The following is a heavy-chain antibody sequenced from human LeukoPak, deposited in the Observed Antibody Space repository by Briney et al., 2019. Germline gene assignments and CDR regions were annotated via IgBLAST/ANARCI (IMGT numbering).Heavy chain of an antibody. CDR1: GYTFTGYY. CDR3: ARDTVGANYYFDY. CDR2: INPNSGGT. D-gene: IGHD1-26*01. V-gene: IGHV1-2*02. Sequence: ASVKVSCTASGYTFTGYYMHWVRQAPGQGLEWMGWINPNSGGTNYAQKFQGRVTMTRDTSISTAYMELSRLRSDDTAVYYCARDTVGANYYFDYWGQGTLVTVSS. J-gene: IGHJ4*02.